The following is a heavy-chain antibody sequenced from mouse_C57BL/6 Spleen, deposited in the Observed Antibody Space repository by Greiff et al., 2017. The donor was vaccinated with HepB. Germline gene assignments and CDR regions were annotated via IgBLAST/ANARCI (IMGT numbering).Heavy chain of an antibody. Sequence: DVMLVESGGGLVKPGGSLKLSCAASGFTFSDYGMHWVRQAPEKGLEWVAYISSGSSTIYYADTVKGRFTISRDNAKNTLFLQMTSLRSEDTAMYYCAAYPLFAYWGQGTLVTVSA. CDR2: ISSGSSTI. J-gene: IGHJ3*01. CDR3: AAYPLFAY. CDR1: GFTFSDYG. V-gene: IGHV5-17*01. D-gene: IGHD2-10*01.